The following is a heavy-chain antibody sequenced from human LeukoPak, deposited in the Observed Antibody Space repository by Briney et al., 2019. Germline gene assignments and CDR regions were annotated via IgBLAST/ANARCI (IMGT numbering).Heavy chain of an antibody. CDR3: AKGDYYGSGSTFKNGMDV. CDR2: VTASAGNT. D-gene: IGHD3-10*01. CDR1: GFTFSSYA. Sequence: GGPLRLSCAASGFTFSSYAMSWVRQAPGKGLEWVSAVTASAGNTYYADSVKGRFTISRDNSKNTLYLQVNSLRAEDTAVYYCAKGDYYGSGSTFKNGMDVWGQGTTVTVSS. J-gene: IGHJ6*02. V-gene: IGHV3-23*01.